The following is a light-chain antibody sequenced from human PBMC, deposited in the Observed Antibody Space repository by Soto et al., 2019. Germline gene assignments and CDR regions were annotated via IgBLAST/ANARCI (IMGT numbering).Light chain of an antibody. CDR3: GSITRSSTSV. CDR2: DVT. J-gene: IGLJ1*01. CDR1: SSDVGGFEY. V-gene: IGLV2-14*01. Sequence: QSALSQPASVSGSPGQSITISCTGTSSDVGGFEYVSWYQHQPGKAPKLIIYDVTKRPSGVSNRFSGSKSGNTASLTISGIQAEDEGDYYCGSITRSSTSVFGTGTKLPVL.